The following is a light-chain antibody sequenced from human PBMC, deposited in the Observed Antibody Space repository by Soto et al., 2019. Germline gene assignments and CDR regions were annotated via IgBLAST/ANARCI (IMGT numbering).Light chain of an antibody. J-gene: IGKJ5*01. CDR3: QQRSNWPIA. V-gene: IGKV3D-20*02. CDR1: QSVSSNY. Sequence: IVVSKSPGTLSLSTGERATLSCRASQSVSSNYLAWYQQKPGQAPKVLIYRASIRATGIPDRFSGSASGTDFTLTLDRLEPEDSAVYYCQQRSNWPIAFGQGTRLEI. CDR2: RAS.